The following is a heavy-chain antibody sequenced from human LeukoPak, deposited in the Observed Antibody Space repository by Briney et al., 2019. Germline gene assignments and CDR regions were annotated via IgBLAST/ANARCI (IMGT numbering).Heavy chain of an antibody. D-gene: IGHD3-22*01. V-gene: IGHV3-48*04. CDR2: ISSSSSTI. CDR1: GFTFSSYS. Sequence: GGSLRLSCAASGFTFSSYSMNWVRQAPGEGLEWVSYISSSSSTIYYADSVKGRFTISRDNAKNSLYLQMNSLRAEDTAVYYCARAHYYDSSGPYMDVWGKGTTVTVSS. J-gene: IGHJ6*03. CDR3: ARAHYYDSSGPYMDV.